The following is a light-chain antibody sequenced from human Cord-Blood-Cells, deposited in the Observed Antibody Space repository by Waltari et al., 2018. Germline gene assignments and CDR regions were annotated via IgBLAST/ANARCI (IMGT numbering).Light chain of an antibody. J-gene: IGKJ1*01. CDR3: MQGIHLWT. Sequence: DIVMTQTPLSLSVTPGQPASISCKSSQSLLHSDGKTYVYWYLQRPGQSPQLLIYEVSSLFSGVPDRFSGSGSGTDFTLKISRVEAEDVGVYYCMQGIHLWTFGQGTKVEIK. V-gene: IGKV2-29*02. CDR2: EVS. CDR1: QSLLHSDGKTY.